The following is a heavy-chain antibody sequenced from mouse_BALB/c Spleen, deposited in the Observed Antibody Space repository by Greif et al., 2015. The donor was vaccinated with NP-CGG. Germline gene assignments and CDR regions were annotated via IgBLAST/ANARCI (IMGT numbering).Heavy chain of an antibody. J-gene: IGHJ4*01. Sequence: EVKLQESGPELVKPGASVKISRKASGYSFTGYFMNWVKQSHGKSLEWIGRINPYNGDTFYNQKFKGKATLTVDKSSSTAHKELLSLTSEDSAVYYWGREITPYYYAMDYWGQGTSVTVSS. CDR2: INPYNGDT. D-gene: IGHD2-4*01. V-gene: IGHV1-37*01. CDR1: GYSFTGYF. CDR3: GREITPYYYAMDY.